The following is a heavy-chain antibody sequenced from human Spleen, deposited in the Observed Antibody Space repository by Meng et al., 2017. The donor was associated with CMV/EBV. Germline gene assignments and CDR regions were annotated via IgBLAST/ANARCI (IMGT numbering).Heavy chain of an antibody. CDR1: GLSFSSYA. D-gene: IGHD2-15*01. V-gene: IGHV3-64*02. CDR3: ARRYCRSSSCYFDY. Sequence: ASGLSFSSYARYWVRPYPGKGLKYVSVISSNGGSTYYADSVKGIFTISRKNSKNTLYLPMGSLRAEDMAVYYCARRYCRSSSCYFDYWGQGTLVTVSS. J-gene: IGHJ4*02. CDR2: ISSNGGST.